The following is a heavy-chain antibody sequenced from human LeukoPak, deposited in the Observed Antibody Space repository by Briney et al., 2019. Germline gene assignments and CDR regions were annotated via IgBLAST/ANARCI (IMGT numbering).Heavy chain of an antibody. CDR3: AGDMVRGVILRRVLEY. CDR1: GYTVTGYH. V-gene: IGHV1-2*02. D-gene: IGHD3-10*01. J-gene: IGHJ4*02. Sequence: ASVKVSCRASGYTVTGYHMHWVRQAPGQGLEWMGWINPNSGGTNYAQKFQGRVTMTRDTSINTAYMELSRLRSDDTAVYYCAGDMVRGVILRRVLEYWGQGTLVTVSS. CDR2: INPNSGGT.